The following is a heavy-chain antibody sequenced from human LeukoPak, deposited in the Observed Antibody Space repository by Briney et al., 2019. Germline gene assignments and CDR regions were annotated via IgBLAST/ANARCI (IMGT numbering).Heavy chain of an antibody. J-gene: IGHJ6*04. D-gene: IGHD1-14*01. V-gene: IGHV4-59*01. Sequence: KPSETLSLTFTVSGGSISSYYWSWIRQPPGKGLEWKGLEWIGYIYYSGSTNYNPSLKSRVTISVDTSKNEFSLKLSSVTAADTAVYYCARGESPRDHKPSPVMDVWGKGTTVTVSS. CDR1: GGSISSYY. CDR2: IYYSGST. CDR3: ARGESPRDHKPSPVMDV.